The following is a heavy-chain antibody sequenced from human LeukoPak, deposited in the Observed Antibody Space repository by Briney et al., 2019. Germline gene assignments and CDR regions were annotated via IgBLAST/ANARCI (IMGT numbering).Heavy chain of an antibody. CDR3: ARDRRRYYDSSGYTD. V-gene: IGHV1-69*05. D-gene: IGHD3-22*01. CDR1: GGTFSSYA. Sequence: EASVKVSCKASGGTFSSYAISWVRQAPGQGLEWMGRIIPIFGTANYAQKFQGRVTITTDESTSTAYMELSSLRSEDTAVYYCARDRRRYYDSSGYTDWGQGTLVTASS. CDR2: IIPIFGTA. J-gene: IGHJ4*02.